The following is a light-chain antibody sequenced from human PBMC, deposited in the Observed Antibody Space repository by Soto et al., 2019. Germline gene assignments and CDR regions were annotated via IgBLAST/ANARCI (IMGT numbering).Light chain of an antibody. Sequence: EIVLTQSPGTLSLSPGERATLSCRASQSVSSSYLAWYQQKPGQAPRLLIYGASSRATGIPDRFSGSGSGTDFTLTISRLXXXXXXXXXCQQYGSSPLTFGQGTKVXIK. V-gene: IGKV3-20*01. CDR3: QQYGSSPLT. CDR2: GAS. CDR1: QSVSSSY. J-gene: IGKJ1*01.